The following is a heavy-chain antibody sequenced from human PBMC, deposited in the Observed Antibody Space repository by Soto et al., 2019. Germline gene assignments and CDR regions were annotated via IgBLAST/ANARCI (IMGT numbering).Heavy chain of an antibody. CDR3: ARRGPGTYFDY. D-gene: IGHD6-13*01. CDR2: ISGSGDST. V-gene: IGHV3-23*01. Sequence: EVQLLESGVGLVQPGGSLRLSCAASGFTFSSYAMRWVRQAPGKGLEWVSAISGSGDSTYYTDSVKGRFTISRDNSKNALYLQMNSLRAEYTAVDYCARRGPGTYFDYWGQGTLVTVSS. CDR1: GFTFSSYA. J-gene: IGHJ4*02.